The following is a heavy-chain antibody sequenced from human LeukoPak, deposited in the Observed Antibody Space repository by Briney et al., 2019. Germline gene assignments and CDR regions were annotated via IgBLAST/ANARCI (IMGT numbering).Heavy chain of an antibody. CDR2: IYSSGST. Sequence: SETLSLTCTVSGDSISSGSYYWSWIRQPAGKGLEWIVRIYSSGSTNYNPSLKSRVTISVDTSKNQFSLTLSSVTAADTAVYYCARDGAYCSSTSCYNWFDPWGQGTLVTVSS. V-gene: IGHV4-61*02. CDR1: GDSISSGSYY. D-gene: IGHD2-2*01. J-gene: IGHJ5*02. CDR3: ARDGAYCSSTSCYNWFDP.